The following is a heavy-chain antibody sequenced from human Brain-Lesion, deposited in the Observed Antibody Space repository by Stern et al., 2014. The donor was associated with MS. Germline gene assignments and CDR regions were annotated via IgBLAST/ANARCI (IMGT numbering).Heavy chain of an antibody. V-gene: IGHV3-30*18. CDR3: AKHLAERPFDY. Sequence: VQLVESGGGLVQPGGSLRLSCAASGFTYTDYWMRGVRQAPGKGPEWGAVISKDGNHKYYAGSVKDRFTISRDNSKNTLYLQMNSLRVEDTAVYYCAKHLAERPFDYWGQGTLVTVSS. CDR1: GFTYTDYW. D-gene: IGHD1-1*01. CDR2: ISKDGNHK. J-gene: IGHJ4*02.